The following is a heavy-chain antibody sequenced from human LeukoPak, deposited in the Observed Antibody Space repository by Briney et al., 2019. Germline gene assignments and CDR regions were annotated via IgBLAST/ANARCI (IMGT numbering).Heavy chain of an antibody. CDR1: GFTFSSYG. Sequence: PGRSLRLSCAASGFTFSSYGMHWVRQAPGKGLEWVAVIWYDGSNKYYADSVKGRFTISRDNSKNTLYLQMNSLRAEDTAVYYCAKDRGSRGYSNYDFDYWGQGTLVTASS. J-gene: IGHJ4*02. V-gene: IGHV3-33*06. CDR3: AKDRGSRGYSNYDFDY. D-gene: IGHD4-11*01. CDR2: IWYDGSNK.